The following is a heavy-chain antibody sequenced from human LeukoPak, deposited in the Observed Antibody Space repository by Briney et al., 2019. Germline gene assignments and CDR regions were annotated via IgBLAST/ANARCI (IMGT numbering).Heavy chain of an antibody. V-gene: IGHV4-59*04. CDR1: GGSISSYY. CDR3: ARVNTQGVPSP. CDR2: IYYSGTT. J-gene: IGHJ5*02. Sequence: SETLSLTCTVSGGSISSYYWSWIRQPPGEGLEWIASIYYSGTTHYNPSHQSRVTMSVDTSKNQFSLKLSSVTAADTAVYYCARVNTQGVPSPWGQGILVTVSS. D-gene: IGHD4-11*01.